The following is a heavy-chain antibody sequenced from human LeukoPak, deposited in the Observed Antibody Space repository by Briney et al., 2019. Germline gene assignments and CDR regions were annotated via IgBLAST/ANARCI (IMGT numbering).Heavy chain of an antibody. J-gene: IGHJ6*03. V-gene: IGHV1-2*02. CDR1: GYTFTCYY. Sequence: ASVKVSCKASGYTFTCYYMHWVRQAPRQGLEWMGWINPNSGGTNYAQKFQGRVTMTRDTSISTAYMELSRLRSDDTAVYYCASNSGSYPGLYYYYYYMDVWGKGTTVTVSS. CDR3: ASNSGSYPGLYYYYYYMDV. CDR2: INPNSGGT. D-gene: IGHD1-26*01.